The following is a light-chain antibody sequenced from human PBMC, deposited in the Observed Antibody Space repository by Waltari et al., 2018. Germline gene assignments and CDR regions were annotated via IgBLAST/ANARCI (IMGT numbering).Light chain of an antibody. Sequence: DIVMTQSPATLSVSPGERATLSCRASQSVFSNLAWYQQKPGQAPRLLIFGAYTRATDIPGRFSGSGSGTEFTLTISSLQSEDAEVYYCLQYNDWPPWTFGQGTTVEIK. CDR3: LQYNDWPPWT. CDR2: GAY. V-gene: IGKV3-15*01. CDR1: QSVFSN. J-gene: IGKJ1*01.